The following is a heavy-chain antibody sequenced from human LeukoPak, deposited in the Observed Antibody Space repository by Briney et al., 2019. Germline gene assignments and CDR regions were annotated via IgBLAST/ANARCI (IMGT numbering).Heavy chain of an antibody. V-gene: IGHV3-9*01. CDR2: ISWYSGSI. CDR3: AKVRSYGSGSYYNG. Sequence: PGGSLRLSCAASGFTFDDYAMHWVRQAPGKGLEWVSGISWYSGSIGYADSVKGRFTISRDNPKNSLYLQMNSLRAEDTALYYCAKVRSYGSGSYYNGWGQGTLVTVSS. D-gene: IGHD3-10*01. J-gene: IGHJ4*02. CDR1: GFTFDDYA.